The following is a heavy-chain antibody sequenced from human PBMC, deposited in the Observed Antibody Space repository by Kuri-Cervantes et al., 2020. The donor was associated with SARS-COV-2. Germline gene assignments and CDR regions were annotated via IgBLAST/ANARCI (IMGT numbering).Heavy chain of an antibody. V-gene: IGHV3-23*01. J-gene: IGHJ4*02. Sequence: GESLKISCAASGFTFSSYAMSWVRQAPGKGLEWVSAISGSGGSTYYADSVKGRFTISRDNSKNTLYLQMNSLRAEDTAVYYCAKRRGGCSGGSCYFFDYWGQGTRVTGAS. CDR1: GFTFSSYA. D-gene: IGHD2-15*01. CDR3: AKRRGGCSGGSCYFFDY. CDR2: ISGSGGST.